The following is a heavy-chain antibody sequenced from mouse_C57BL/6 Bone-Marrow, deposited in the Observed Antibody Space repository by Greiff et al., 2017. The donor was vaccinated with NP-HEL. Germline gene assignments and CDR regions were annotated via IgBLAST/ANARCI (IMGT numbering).Heavy chain of an antibody. CDR3: ARPLFITTAVATWDY. CDR1: SYTFTSYW. Sequence: QVQLKQPGAELVKPGASVKMSCKASSYTFTSYWITWVKQRPGQGLEWIGDIYPGSGSTNYNEKFKSKATLTVDTSSSTAYMQLSSLSSEDSAVYYCARPLFITTAVATWDYWGQGTTLTVSS. CDR2: IYPGSGST. D-gene: IGHD1-1*01. J-gene: IGHJ2*01. V-gene: IGHV1-55*01.